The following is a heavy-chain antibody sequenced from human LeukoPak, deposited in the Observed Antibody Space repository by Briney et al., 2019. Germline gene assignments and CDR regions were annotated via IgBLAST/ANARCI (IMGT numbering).Heavy chain of an antibody. Sequence: SVKVSCKASGGTFSSYAISWVRQAPGQGLEWLGRIIPILGIANYAQKFQGRVTITADKSTSTAYMELSSLRSEDTAVYYCARDSDSHLWFGSQDDEIIYYYYSMDVWGQGTTVTVSS. CDR2: IIPILGIA. D-gene: IGHD3-10*01. CDR3: ARDSDSHLWFGSQDDEIIYYYYSMDV. V-gene: IGHV1-69*04. CDR1: GGTFSSYA. J-gene: IGHJ6*02.